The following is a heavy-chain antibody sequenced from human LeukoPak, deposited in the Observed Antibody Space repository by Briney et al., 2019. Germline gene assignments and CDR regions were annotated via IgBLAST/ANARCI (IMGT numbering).Heavy chain of an antibody. Sequence: ASVKVSCKASGGTFSSYAISWVRQAPGQGLEWMGGIIPILGIANYAQKFQGRVTITAVKSTSTAYMELSSLRSEDTAVYYCARRSSGYGDYAFDIWGQGTMVTVSS. CDR1: GGTFSSYA. V-gene: IGHV1-69*10. J-gene: IGHJ3*02. CDR3: ARRSSGYGDYAFDI. D-gene: IGHD4-17*01. CDR2: IIPILGIA.